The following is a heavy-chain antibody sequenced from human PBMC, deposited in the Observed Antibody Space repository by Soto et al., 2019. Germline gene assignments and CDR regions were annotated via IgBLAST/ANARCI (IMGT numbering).Heavy chain of an antibody. Sequence: QVQLVQSGAEVKKPGASVKVSCKASGYTFSSYGISWVRQGPGQGLEGMGWISVYNGNKMYAQKYQGRVTMTTDKSTSTAYKELRSLRSDDTAVYYCARDCSGGSGSTAYWGQGTLVTVSS. CDR2: ISVYNGNK. CDR3: ARDCSGGSGSTAY. V-gene: IGHV1-18*01. J-gene: IGHJ4*02. CDR1: GYTFSSYG. D-gene: IGHD2-15*01.